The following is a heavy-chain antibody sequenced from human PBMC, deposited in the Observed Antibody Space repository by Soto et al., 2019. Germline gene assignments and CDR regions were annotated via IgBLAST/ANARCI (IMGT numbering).Heavy chain of an antibody. J-gene: IGHJ5*01. CDR1: GFTFRSYA. D-gene: IGHD5-18*01. V-gene: IGHV3-30-3*01. CDR3: ARAMDTAMTSKDNWLDF. CDR2: ISYDENKR. Sequence: PGGSLRLSSAASGFTFRSYAMHWVRQAPGKGLEWVAVISYDENKRYYTDSVKGRFTISRDNSKNMVFLEVNSLRAEDTAVYYCARAMDTAMTSKDNWLDFWGQGTLVTVSS.